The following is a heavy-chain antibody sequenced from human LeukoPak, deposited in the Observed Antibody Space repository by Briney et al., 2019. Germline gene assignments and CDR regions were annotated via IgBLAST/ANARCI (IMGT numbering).Heavy chain of an antibody. Sequence: SVKVFCKASGGTFSSYAISWGRQAPGQGLEWMGGIIPIFGTANYAQKFQGRVTITADESTSTAYMELSSLRSEDTAVYYCARDREGYCSGGSCYAFDYWGQGTLVTVSS. D-gene: IGHD2-15*01. CDR2: IIPIFGTA. V-gene: IGHV1-69*01. CDR1: GGTFSSYA. J-gene: IGHJ4*02. CDR3: ARDREGYCSGGSCYAFDY.